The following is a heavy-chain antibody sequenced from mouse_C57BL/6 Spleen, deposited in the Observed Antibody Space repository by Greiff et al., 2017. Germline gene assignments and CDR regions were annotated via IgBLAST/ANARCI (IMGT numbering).Heavy chain of an antibody. CDR3: AIRPGVTTVVATEYFDV. CDR1: GFTFSDYY. CDR2: ISNGGGST. D-gene: IGHD1-1*01. Sequence: EVKVVESGGGLVQPGGSLKLSCAASGFTFSDYYMYWVRQTPEKRLEWVAYISNGGGSTYYPDTVKGRVTISRDNAKNTLYLQMSRLKSEDTSMYYGAIRPGVTTVVATEYFDVWGTGTTVTVSS. V-gene: IGHV5-12*01. J-gene: IGHJ1*03.